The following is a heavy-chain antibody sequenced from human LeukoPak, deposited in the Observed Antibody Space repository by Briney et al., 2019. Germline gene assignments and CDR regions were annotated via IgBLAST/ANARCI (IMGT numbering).Heavy chain of an antibody. Sequence: ASVKVSCKASGYTVTNYYMHWVRQAPGQGLGWLGIIIHRGSTIYAQKFQGRVAMTRDTSTSTVYLELSSLRPEDTALYYCAREEEGGTFDYWGQGTLVTVSS. J-gene: IGHJ4*01. V-gene: IGHV1-46*01. D-gene: IGHD3-16*01. CDR2: IIHRGST. CDR1: GYTVTNYY. CDR3: AREEEGGTFDY.